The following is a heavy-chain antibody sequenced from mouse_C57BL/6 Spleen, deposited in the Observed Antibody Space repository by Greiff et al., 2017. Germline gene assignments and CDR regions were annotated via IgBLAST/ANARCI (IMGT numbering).Heavy chain of an antibody. D-gene: IGHD1-1*01. J-gene: IGHJ1*03. CDR2: ISYNGSN. Sequence: VQLKESGPGLVKPSQSLSLTCSVTGYSITSGYYWNWIRQFPGNKLEWMGYISYNGSNYYNPSLKNRISITRDTSKNQLFLKLNSGTTEDTATYCCAREDNGTTGYFDVWGTGTTVTVSS. CDR3: AREDNGTTGYFDV. CDR1: GYSITSGYY. V-gene: IGHV3-6*01.